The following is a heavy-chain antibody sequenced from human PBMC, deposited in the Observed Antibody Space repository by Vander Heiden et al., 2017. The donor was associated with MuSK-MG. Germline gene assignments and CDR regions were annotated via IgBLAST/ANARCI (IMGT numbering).Heavy chain of an antibody. D-gene: IGHD2-2*02. CDR1: GGTFSSYA. V-gene: IGHV1-69*01. J-gene: IGHJ6*02. Sequence: QVQLVQSGAEVKKPGSSVKVSCTASGGTFSSYAISWVRQAPGQGLEWMGGIIPIFGTANCAQKFQGRVTITADESTSTAYMELSSLRSEDTTVYYCASTTRDIVVVPAAINYYYGMDVWGQGTTVTVSS. CDR3: ASTTRDIVVVPAAINYYYGMDV. CDR2: IIPIFGTA.